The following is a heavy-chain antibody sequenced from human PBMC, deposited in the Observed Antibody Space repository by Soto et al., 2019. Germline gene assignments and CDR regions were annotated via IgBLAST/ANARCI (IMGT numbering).Heavy chain of an antibody. CDR2: IYYSGST. J-gene: IGHJ6*03. CDR1: GGSISSGGYY. Sequence: SETLSLTCTVSGGSISSGGYYWSWIRQHPGKGLEWIGYIYYSGSTYYNPSLKSRVTISVDTSKNQFSLKLSSVTAADTAVYYCARDGPRGELRYFDWLSYMDVWGKGTTVTVSS. V-gene: IGHV4-31*03. CDR3: ARDGPRGELRYFDWLSYMDV. D-gene: IGHD3-9*01.